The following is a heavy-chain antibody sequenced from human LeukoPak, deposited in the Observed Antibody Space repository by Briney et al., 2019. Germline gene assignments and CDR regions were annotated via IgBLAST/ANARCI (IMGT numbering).Heavy chain of an antibody. V-gene: IGHV3-20*03. CDR2: ISLPVGST. CDR3: ARGGLLWFGEPSYDAFDI. J-gene: IGHJ3*02. CDR1: LFTPEVDS. Sequence: RLSSAPSLFTPEVDSTSAGCHSPQGRVEWGSGISLPVGSTGSADSVKGRFTISRDNAKNSLYLQMNSLRAEDTAVYYCARGGLLWFGEPSYDAFDIWGQGTMVTVSS. D-gene: IGHD3-10*01.